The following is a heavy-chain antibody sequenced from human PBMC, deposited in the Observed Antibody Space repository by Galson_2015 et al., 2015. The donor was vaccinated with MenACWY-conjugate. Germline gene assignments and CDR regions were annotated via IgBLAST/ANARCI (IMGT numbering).Heavy chain of an antibody. CDR1: GYTFTSYA. D-gene: IGHD6-13*01. Sequence: SVKVSCKASGYTFTSYAMHWVRQAPGQRLEGMGWINAGNGNTKYSQKFQGRVTITRDTSASTAYMDLSSLRSEDTAVYYCARDPNIAAGGTLDYWGQGTLVTVSS. J-gene: IGHJ4*02. CDR2: INAGNGNT. V-gene: IGHV1-3*01. CDR3: ARDPNIAAGGTLDY.